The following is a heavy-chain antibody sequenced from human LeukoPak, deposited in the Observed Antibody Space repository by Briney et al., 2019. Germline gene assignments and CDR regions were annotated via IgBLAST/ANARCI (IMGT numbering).Heavy chain of an antibody. Sequence: SSQTLSLTCAVSGGSISSGGYSWSWIRQPPGKGLEWIGYIYYSGSTNYNPSLKSRVTISVDTSKNQFSLKLSSVTAADTAVYYCARGGGITVTQVFDYWGQGTLVTVSS. CDR2: IYYSGST. D-gene: IGHD4-17*01. CDR3: ARGGGITVTQVFDY. CDR1: GGSISSGGYS. J-gene: IGHJ4*02. V-gene: IGHV4-30-4*07.